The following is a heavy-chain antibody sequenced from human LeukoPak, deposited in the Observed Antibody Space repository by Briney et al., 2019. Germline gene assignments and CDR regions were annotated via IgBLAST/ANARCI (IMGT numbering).Heavy chain of an antibody. D-gene: IGHD5-24*01. Sequence: GASVKVSCTASGYTFTGYYMHWVRQAPGQGLEWMGRINPNSGGTNYAQKFQGRVTMTRDTSISTAYMELSRLRSDDTAVYYCARGRDGYNPAGGYFDYWGQGTLVTVSS. CDR1: GYTFTGYY. CDR3: ARGRDGYNPAGGYFDY. J-gene: IGHJ4*02. V-gene: IGHV1-2*06. CDR2: INPNSGGT.